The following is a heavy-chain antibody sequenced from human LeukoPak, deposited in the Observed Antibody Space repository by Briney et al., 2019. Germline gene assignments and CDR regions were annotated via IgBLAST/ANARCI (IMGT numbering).Heavy chain of an antibody. V-gene: IGHV4-30-4*08. Sequence: SEXLSLTCTVSGGSISSGDYYWRWIRQPPGKGRECIGYIYYSGSTYYNPSLKSRVTISVDTSKNQFSLKLSSVTAADTAVYYCARDCSRTSCFCSWGQGTLVTVSS. CDR2: IYYSGST. J-gene: IGHJ4*02. CDR3: ARDCSRTSCFCS. CDR1: GGSISSGDYY. D-gene: IGHD2-2*01.